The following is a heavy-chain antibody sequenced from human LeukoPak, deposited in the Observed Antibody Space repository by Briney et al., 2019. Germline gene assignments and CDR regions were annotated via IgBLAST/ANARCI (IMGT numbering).Heavy chain of an antibody. D-gene: IGHD2-2*02. CDR1: GGTFSSYA. CDR3: ARDSTPAAIWFDP. V-gene: IGHV1-69*13. CDR2: IIPIFGTA. Sequence: SVKVSCKASGGTFSSYAISWVRQAPGQWLEWMGGIIPIFGTANYAQKFQGRVTITADESTSTAYMELSSLRSEDTAVYYCARDSTPAAIWFDPWGQGTLVTVSS. J-gene: IGHJ5*02.